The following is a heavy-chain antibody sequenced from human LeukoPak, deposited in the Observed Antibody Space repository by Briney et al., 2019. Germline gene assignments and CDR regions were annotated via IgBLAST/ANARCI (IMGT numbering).Heavy chain of an antibody. Sequence: GGSLRLSCAASTFTFSYHWMHWVRQAPGKGLVWVSRINTDGTSTIYADFVKGRFTIFRDNPENTLYLQMNSLSAEDTAVYYCARAMRYGSAPLYYYGMDVWGQGTTVTVSS. CDR2: INTDGTST. V-gene: IGHV3-74*01. D-gene: IGHD3-10*01. CDR3: ARAMRYGSAPLYYYGMDV. CDR1: TFTFSYHW. J-gene: IGHJ6*02.